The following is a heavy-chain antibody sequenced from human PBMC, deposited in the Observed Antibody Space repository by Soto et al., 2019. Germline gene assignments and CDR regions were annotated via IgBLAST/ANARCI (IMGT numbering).Heavy chain of an antibody. J-gene: IGHJ4*02. Sequence: EVQLVESGGGLVQPGGSLRLSCATSGFTFSSYSMTWVRQAPGKGLEWVSSIGSTGTSIFYADSVKGRFTISRDNAENSGYLQINSPRAEDTAVYYCARRLSSGSFYSDYWGQGTLVTVSS. CDR3: ARRLSSGSFYSDY. CDR2: IGSTGTSI. D-gene: IGHD1-26*01. CDR1: GFTFSSYS. V-gene: IGHV3-21*01.